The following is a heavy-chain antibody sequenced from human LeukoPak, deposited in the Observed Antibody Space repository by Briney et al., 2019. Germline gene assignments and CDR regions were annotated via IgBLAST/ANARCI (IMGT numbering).Heavy chain of an antibody. CDR2: INSDGSAT. J-gene: IGHJ4*02. D-gene: IGHD2-15*01. V-gene: IGHV3-74*01. Sequence: GGSLRLSCVASGFTLSTYWMHWVRQAPGKGLVWVSRINSDGSATSYADFVMVRFTISRDSAKNTLYLQMNSLRPEDTAVYYCARGNKWSLDSWGQGALVTVSS. CDR1: GFTLSTYW. CDR3: ARGNKWSLDS.